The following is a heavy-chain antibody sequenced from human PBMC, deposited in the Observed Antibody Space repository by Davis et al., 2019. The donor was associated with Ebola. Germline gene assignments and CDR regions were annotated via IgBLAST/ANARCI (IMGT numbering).Heavy chain of an antibody. CDR3: ARVAFTDYGDYGDAFDI. Sequence: SVKVSCKASGYTFTSYGISWVRQAPGQGLEWMGWIIPIFGTANYAQKFQGRVTITRDTSASTAYMELSSLRSEDTAVYYCARVAFTDYGDYGDAFDIWGQGTMVTVSS. CDR2: IIPIFGTA. CDR1: GYTFTSYG. D-gene: IGHD4-17*01. J-gene: IGHJ3*02. V-gene: IGHV1-69*05.